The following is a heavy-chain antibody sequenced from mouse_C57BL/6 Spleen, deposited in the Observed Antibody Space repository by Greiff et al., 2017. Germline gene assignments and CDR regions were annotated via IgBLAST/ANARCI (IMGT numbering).Heavy chain of an antibody. J-gene: IGHJ3*01. Sequence: QVQLQQSGAELVRPGASVTLSCKASGYTFTDYEMHWVKQTPVHGLEWIGAIDPETGGTAYNQKFKGKAILTADKSSSTAYMELSSLTSEDSAVYYCASSYGSSSWFAYWGQGTLVTVSA. D-gene: IGHD1-1*01. V-gene: IGHV1-15*01. CDR3: ASSYGSSSWFAY. CDR2: IDPETGGT. CDR1: GYTFTDYE.